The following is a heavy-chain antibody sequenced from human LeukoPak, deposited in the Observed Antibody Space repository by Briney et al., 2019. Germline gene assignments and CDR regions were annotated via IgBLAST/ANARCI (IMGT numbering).Heavy chain of an antibody. CDR3: ARLGTIIVAPPGY. Sequence: SETLSLTCTVSGGSISSSSYYWGWIRQPPGKGLEWIGSIYHSGSTYYNPSLKSRVTISVDTSKNQFSLKLSSVTATGTAVYYCARLGTIIVAPPGYWGQGTLVTVSS. V-gene: IGHV4-39*01. D-gene: IGHD6-6*01. J-gene: IGHJ4*02. CDR2: IYHSGST. CDR1: GGSISSSSYY.